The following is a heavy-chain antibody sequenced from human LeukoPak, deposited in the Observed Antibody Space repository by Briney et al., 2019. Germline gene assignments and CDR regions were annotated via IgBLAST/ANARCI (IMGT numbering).Heavy chain of an antibody. D-gene: IGHD3-22*01. Sequence: GGSLRLSCAASGFTFSSYGMHWVRQAPGKGLEWVAVIWYDGSNKYYADTVKGRFTISRDNSKNTLYPQMNSLRAEDTAVYYCAKAPYYYDSSGYQDYWGQGTLVTVSS. CDR2: IWYDGSNK. J-gene: IGHJ4*02. V-gene: IGHV3-33*06. CDR1: GFTFSSYG. CDR3: AKAPYYYDSSGYQDY.